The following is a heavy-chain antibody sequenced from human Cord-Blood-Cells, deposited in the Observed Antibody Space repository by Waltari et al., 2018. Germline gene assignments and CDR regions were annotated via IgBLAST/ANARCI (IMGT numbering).Heavy chain of an antibody. CDR2: IYYSGTT. Sequence: QLQLQESGPGLVKPSETLSLTCTVSGGSISSSSYYWGWIRQPPGKGLEWIGSIYYSGTTSNNPSLKSRVPISVDTSKNQFSLKLSSVTAADTAVYYCARHEPPYIYGSGSYYNGDYWGQGTLVTVSS. CDR3: ARHEPPYIYGSGSYYNGDY. J-gene: IGHJ4*02. D-gene: IGHD3-10*01. V-gene: IGHV4-39*01. CDR1: GGSISSSSYY.